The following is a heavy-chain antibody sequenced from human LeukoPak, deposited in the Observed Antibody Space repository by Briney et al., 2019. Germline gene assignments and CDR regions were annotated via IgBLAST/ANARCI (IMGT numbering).Heavy chain of an antibody. Sequence: ASVKVSCKASGYTFTGYYMHWVRQAPGQGLEWMGWINPNSGGTNYAQKFQGRVTMTRDTSISTAYMELSRLRSEDTAVYYCASRYNYYDSSGYYPPLSYWGQGTLVTVSS. CDR3: ASRYNYYDSSGYYPPLSY. CDR2: INPNSGGT. J-gene: IGHJ4*02. CDR1: GYTFTGYY. D-gene: IGHD3-22*01. V-gene: IGHV1-2*02.